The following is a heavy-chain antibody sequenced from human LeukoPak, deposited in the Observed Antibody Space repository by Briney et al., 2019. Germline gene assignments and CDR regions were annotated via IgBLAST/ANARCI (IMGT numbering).Heavy chain of an antibody. CDR3: ARDEGQQLVDDAFDI. CDR1: GFTFSDYY. CDR2: ISSSGSTI. V-gene: IGHV3-11*04. J-gene: IGHJ3*02. D-gene: IGHD6-13*01. Sequence: GVSVTLPCAACGFTFSDYYMSGLRQAPGKGLEGVSYISSSGSTIYYAASLQGRFTISTDNAKISLYLHMNSLTAEDTAVYYCARDEGQQLVDDAFDIWGQGTMVTVSS.